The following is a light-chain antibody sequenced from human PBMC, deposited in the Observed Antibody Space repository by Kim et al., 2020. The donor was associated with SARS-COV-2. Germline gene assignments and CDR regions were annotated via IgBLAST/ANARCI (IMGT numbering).Light chain of an antibody. CDR1: QGVSSD. CDR3: QQYNNWPYT. V-gene: IGKV3-15*01. Sequence: SVSPGERATLSCRASQGVSSDLAWYQQKPGQAPRLLIYGASTRATGIPARFSGSGSETEFTLTISSLQSEDFAVYYCQQYNNWPYTFGQGTKLEI. CDR2: GAS. J-gene: IGKJ2*01.